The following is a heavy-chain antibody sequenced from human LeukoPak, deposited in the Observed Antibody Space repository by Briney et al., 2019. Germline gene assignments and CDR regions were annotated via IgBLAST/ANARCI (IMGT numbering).Heavy chain of an antibody. V-gene: IGHV3-13*01. CDR3: ARGTGYSSSWPYYGMDV. D-gene: IGHD6-13*01. J-gene: IGHJ6*02. CDR2: IGTAGDT. CDR1: GFTFSSYD. Sequence: GSLRLSCAASGFTFSSYDMHWVRQATGKGLERVSAIGTAGDTYYPGSVKGRFTISRENAKNSLYLQMNSLRAGDTAVYYCARGTGYSSSWPYYGMDVWGQGTTVTVSS.